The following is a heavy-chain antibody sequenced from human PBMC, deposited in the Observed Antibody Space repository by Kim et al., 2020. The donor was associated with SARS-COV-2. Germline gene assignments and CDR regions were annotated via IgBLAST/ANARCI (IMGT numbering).Heavy chain of an antibody. CDR1: GFTFRSYE. CDR3: ARDIRTSYYYGSGSYLDY. Sequence: GGSLRLSCAASGFTFRSYEMNWVRQAPGKGLEWVSYISSSGSTIYDADSVKGRFTISRDNAKNSLYLQMNSLRAEDTAVYYCARDIRTSYYYGSGSYLDYWGQGTLVTVSS. D-gene: IGHD3-10*01. J-gene: IGHJ4*02. CDR2: ISSSGSTI. V-gene: IGHV3-48*03.